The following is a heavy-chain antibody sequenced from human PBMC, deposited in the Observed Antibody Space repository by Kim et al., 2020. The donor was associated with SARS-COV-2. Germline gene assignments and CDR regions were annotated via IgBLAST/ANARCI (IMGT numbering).Heavy chain of an antibody. Sequence: SVKVSCKASGGTFSSYAISWVRQAPGQGLEGMGGSIPIFGTANYAQKFQGRVTITADESTSTAYMELSSLRSEDTAGDYCVRDHSLLWFGEPTRDDGFDIWGQGTMGTVSS. CDR1: GGTFSSYA. J-gene: IGHJ3*02. CDR3: VRDHSLLWFGEPTRDDGFDI. D-gene: IGHD3-10*01. CDR2: SIPIFGTA. V-gene: IGHV1-69*13.